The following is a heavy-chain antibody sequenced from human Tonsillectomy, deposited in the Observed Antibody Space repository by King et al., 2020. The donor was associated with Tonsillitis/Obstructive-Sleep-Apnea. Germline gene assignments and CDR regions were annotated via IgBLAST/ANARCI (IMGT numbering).Heavy chain of an antibody. D-gene: IGHD3-22*01. CDR2: ISGSGGST. Sequence: VQLVESGGGLVQPGGSLRLSCAASGFTFSSYAMSWVRQAPGKGLEWVSAISGSGGSTYYADSVKGRFTISRDNSKNTLYLQKNSLRAEDTALYYCAKDLHATSWYDYDSSGYYFDYWGQGTLVTVSS. CDR1: GFTFSSYA. V-gene: IGHV3-23*04. CDR3: AKDLHATSWYDYDSSGYYFDY. J-gene: IGHJ4*02.